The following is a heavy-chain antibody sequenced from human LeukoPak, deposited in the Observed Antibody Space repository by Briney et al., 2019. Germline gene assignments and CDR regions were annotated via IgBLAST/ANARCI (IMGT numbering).Heavy chain of an antibody. CDR2: ISGSGGGT. CDR1: GITLSNYA. D-gene: IGHD3-22*01. CDR3: AKRGVVIRVILVGFHKEAYYFDS. J-gene: IGHJ4*02. Sequence: QPGGSLRPSCAVSGITLSNYAMSWVHQAPGKGLEWVAGISGSGGGTNYADSVKGRFTISRDNSKNSLYLQMNNLRVDDTAVYFCAKRGVVIRVILVGFHKEAYYFDSWGQGALVTVSS. V-gene: IGHV3-23*01.